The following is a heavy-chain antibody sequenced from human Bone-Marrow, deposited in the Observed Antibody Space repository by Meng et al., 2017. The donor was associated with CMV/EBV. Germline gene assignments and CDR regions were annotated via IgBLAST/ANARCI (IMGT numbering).Heavy chain of an antibody. D-gene: IGHD3-3*01. CDR1: GGSFSGYY. CDR2: INHSGST. V-gene: IGHV4-34*01. Sequence: GSLRLSCAVYGGSFSGYYWSWIRQPPGKGLEWIGEINHSGSTNYNPSLKSRVTISVDTSKNQFSLKLSPVTAADTAVYYCARDRTIFGVVGYWGQGTLVTVSS. J-gene: IGHJ4*02. CDR3: ARDRTIFGVVGY.